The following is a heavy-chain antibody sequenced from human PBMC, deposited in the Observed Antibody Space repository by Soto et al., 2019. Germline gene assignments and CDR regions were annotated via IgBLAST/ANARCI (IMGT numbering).Heavy chain of an antibody. CDR3: ARVIRRRSRGIPIDP. J-gene: IGHJ5*02. Sequence: SETLSLTCTVSGGSISSYYWSWIRQPPGKGLEWIGYIYYSGSTNYNPSLKSRVTISVDTSKNQFSLKLSSVTAADTAVYYCARVIRRRSRGIPIDPWGQGTLVTVFS. D-gene: IGHD6-13*01. CDR1: GGSISSYY. CDR2: IYYSGST. V-gene: IGHV4-59*01.